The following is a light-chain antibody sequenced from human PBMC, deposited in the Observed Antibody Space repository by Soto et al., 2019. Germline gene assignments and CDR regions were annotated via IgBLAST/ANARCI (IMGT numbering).Light chain of an antibody. J-gene: IGLJ1*01. V-gene: IGLV2-14*01. CDR3: TSYAGSNDV. CDR2: EVI. CDR1: NSDVGAYNY. Sequence: QSVLTQPASVSGSPGQSITISCTGTNSDVGAYNYVSWYQKYPGKAPKLVIYEVINRPSGVSNRFSGSKSGNTASLTVSGLPAEDDADYYCTSYAGSNDVFGTGTKLTVL.